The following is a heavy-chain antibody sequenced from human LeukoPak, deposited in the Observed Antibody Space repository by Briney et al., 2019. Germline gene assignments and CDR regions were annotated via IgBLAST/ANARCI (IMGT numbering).Heavy chain of an antibody. Sequence: GGSLRLSCVASGFTFSTYWIHWVRQAPGKGLEWVSYISSSGSTKYYADSVKGRFTISRDNAKNSLYLQMNSLRAEDTAVYYCARENYYDSSGHSGFQHWGQGTLVTVSS. D-gene: IGHD3-22*01. J-gene: IGHJ1*01. V-gene: IGHV3-48*01. CDR1: GFTFSTYW. CDR2: ISSSGSTK. CDR3: ARENYYDSSGHSGFQH.